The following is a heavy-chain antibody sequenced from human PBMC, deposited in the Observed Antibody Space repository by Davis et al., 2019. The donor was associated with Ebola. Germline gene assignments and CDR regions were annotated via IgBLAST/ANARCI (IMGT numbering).Heavy chain of an antibody. V-gene: IGHV3-48*03. J-gene: IGHJ4*02. Sequence: PGGSLRLSCAASGFTFSSYEMNWVRQAPGKGLEWVSYISSSGSTIYYADSVKGRFTISRDNAKNSLYLQMNSLRAEDTAVYYCARVHQRGYSFDYWGQGTLVTVSS. CDR1: GFTFSSYE. CDR3: ARVHQRGYSFDY. CDR2: ISSSGSTI. D-gene: IGHD5-18*01.